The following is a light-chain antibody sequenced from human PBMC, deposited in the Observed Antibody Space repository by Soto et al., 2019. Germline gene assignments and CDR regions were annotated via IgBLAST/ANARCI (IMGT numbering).Light chain of an antibody. V-gene: IGLV1-44*01. CDR3: SAWDASLNGYV. J-gene: IGLJ1*01. CDR1: SSNIGSKT. Sequence: QSVLTQPPSASGTPGQMVTIPCSGSSSNIGSKTVNWYQQLPGTAPKLLIYSNYQRPSGVPDRFSGSKSGTSASLAISGLQSEDEADYYCSAWDASLNGYVFGTGTKVTVL. CDR2: SNY.